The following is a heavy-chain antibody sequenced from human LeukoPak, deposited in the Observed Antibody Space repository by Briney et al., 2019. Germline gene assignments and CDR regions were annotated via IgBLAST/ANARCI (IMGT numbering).Heavy chain of an antibody. J-gene: IGHJ2*01. CDR3: ARTSDSVNWYFDL. V-gene: IGHV4-59*01. CDR2: IYYSGST. D-gene: IGHD2-15*01. CDR1: GGSISSYY. Sequence: SETLSLTCTVSGGSISSYYWNWIRQPPGKGLEWIGYIYYSGSTNYNPSLKSRITMSVDTSKNQFSLKLSSVTAADTAVYYCARTSDSVNWYFDLWGRGTLVTVSS.